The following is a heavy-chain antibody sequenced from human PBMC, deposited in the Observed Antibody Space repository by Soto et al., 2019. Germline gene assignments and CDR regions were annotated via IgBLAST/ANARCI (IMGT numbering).Heavy chain of an antibody. CDR2: IYHSGST. V-gene: IGHV4-4*02. J-gene: IGHJ4*02. CDR3: AREGYGGKALDY. D-gene: IGHD4-17*01. Sequence: PSETLSLTCAVSGGSISSSNWWSWVRQPPGKGLEWIGEIYHSGSTNYNPSGGSTSYAQKFQGRVTMTRDTSTSTVYMELSSLRSEDTAAYYCAREGYGGKALDYWGQGTLVTVSS. CDR1: GGSISSSNW.